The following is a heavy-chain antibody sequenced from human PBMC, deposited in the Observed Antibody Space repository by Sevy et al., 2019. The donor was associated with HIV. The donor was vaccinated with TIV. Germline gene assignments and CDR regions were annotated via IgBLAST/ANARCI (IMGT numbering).Heavy chain of an antibody. V-gene: IGHV3-49*03. Sequence: GGSLRLSCTGSGFTFGDYAMSWFRQAPGMGLEWVGYFRSKDYGGETEYAASVKGEFAMSRDDSKSTADLQMNSLKTEDTAVYYCNRGYYYDSSGYSDYWGQGTLVTVSS. CDR2: FRSKDYGGET. D-gene: IGHD3-22*01. CDR1: GFTFGDYA. CDR3: NRGYYYDSSGYSDY. J-gene: IGHJ4*02.